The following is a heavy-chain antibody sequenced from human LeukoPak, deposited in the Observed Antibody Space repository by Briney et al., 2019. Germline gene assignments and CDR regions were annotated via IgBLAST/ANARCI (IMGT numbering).Heavy chain of an antibody. D-gene: IGHD6-13*01. CDR2: INPNSGGT. V-gene: IGHV1-2*02. Sequence: GASVKVSCKASGYTFTGYYMHWVRQAPGQGLEWMGWINPNSGGTNYAQKFQGRVTMTRDTSISTAYMELSRLRSDDTAVYYCARTYDDSSWYFPNLPVFDPWGQGTLVTVSS. CDR1: GYTFTGYY. CDR3: ARTYDDSSWYFPNLPVFDP. J-gene: IGHJ5*02.